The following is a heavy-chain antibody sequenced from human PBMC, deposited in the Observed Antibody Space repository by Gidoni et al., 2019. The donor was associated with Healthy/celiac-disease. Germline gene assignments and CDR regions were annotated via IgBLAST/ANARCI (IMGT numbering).Heavy chain of an antibody. V-gene: IGHV4-59*08. CDR3: ARHDIVGATLDY. Sequence: QVQLQESGPGLVKPSETLSLTCTVSGGSISSYYWSWIRQPPGKGLEWIGYICYSGSTNYNPSLKSRVTISVDTSKNQFSLKLSSVTAADTAVYYCARHDIVGATLDYWGQGTLVTVSS. D-gene: IGHD1-26*01. J-gene: IGHJ4*02. CDR2: ICYSGST. CDR1: GGSISSYY.